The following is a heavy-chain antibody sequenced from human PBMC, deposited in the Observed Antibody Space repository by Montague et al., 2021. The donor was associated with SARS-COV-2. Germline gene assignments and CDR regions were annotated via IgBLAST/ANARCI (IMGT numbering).Heavy chain of an antibody. J-gene: IGHJ4*02. CDR2: ISHGGAT. CDR3: AREAKAVSGRLDS. Sequence: SETLSLTCTVSSDSFSSSDWCSWVRQPPGKGLDWIGEISHGGATNYKSSPKSRVTMSIDKSKNQFSLKLISVTAADTAVYYCAREAKAVSGRLDSWGQGTLVTASS. D-gene: IGHD6-19*01. CDR1: SDSFSSSDW. V-gene: IGHV4-4*02.